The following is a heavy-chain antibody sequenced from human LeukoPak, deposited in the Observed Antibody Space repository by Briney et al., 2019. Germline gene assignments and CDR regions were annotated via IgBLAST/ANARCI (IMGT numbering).Heavy chain of an antibody. D-gene: IGHD2-2*01. Sequence: EASVKVSCKASGYTFTGYYIHWVRQAPGQGLEWMGWIKPSSGGTNYAQNFQGRVTMTRDTSINTAYMELSRLRSDDTAVYYCARSDRSFRGTSSLGLGYWGQGTLVTVSS. CDR3: ARSDRSFRGTSSLGLGY. V-gene: IGHV1-2*02. CDR2: IKPSSGGT. J-gene: IGHJ4*02. CDR1: GYTFTGYY.